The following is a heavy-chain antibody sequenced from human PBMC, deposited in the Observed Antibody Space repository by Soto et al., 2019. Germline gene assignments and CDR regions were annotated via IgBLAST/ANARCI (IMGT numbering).Heavy chain of an antibody. CDR2: ISAYNGNT. D-gene: IGHD6-13*01. CDR3: AAPHAAAGRDYYYYGMDV. J-gene: IGHJ6*02. CDR1: GYTFTSYG. Sequence: ASVKVSCKASGYTFTSYGISWVRQAPGQGLEWMGWISAYNGNTNYAQKLQCRVTMTTDTSTSTAYMELRSLRSDDTAVYYCAAPHAAAGRDYYYYGMDVWGQGTTVSVSS. V-gene: IGHV1-18*01.